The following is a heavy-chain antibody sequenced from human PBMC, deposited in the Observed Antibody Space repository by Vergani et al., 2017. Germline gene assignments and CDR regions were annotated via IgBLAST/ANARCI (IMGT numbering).Heavy chain of an antibody. CDR3: AREEYSSGWYGFDY. J-gene: IGHJ4*02. Sequence: VQLVESGGGVVQPGRSLRLSCAASGFTFSSYAMHWVRQAPGKGLEWVAVISYDGSNKYYADSVKGRFTISRDNSKNTLYLQMNSLRAEDTAVYYCAREEYSSGWYGFDYWGQGTLVTVPS. CDR2: ISYDGSNK. CDR1: GFTFSSYA. V-gene: IGHV3-30*01. D-gene: IGHD6-19*01.